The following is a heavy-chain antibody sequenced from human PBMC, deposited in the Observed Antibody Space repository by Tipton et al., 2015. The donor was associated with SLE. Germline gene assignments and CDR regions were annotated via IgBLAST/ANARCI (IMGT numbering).Heavy chain of an antibody. J-gene: IGHJ6*03. V-gene: IGHV4-59*07. CDR1: GDSITSYY. CDR3: SSSGYFYDNYMDV. Sequence: TLSLTCNVSGDSITSYYWSWLRQPPGKGLEWIGFIYHRGSTHYNPSLKSRVTISADTSKNQFFLNLSSVTAADTAVYYCSSSGYFYDNYMDVWGKGTTVTVSS. D-gene: IGHD3-22*01. CDR2: IYHRGST.